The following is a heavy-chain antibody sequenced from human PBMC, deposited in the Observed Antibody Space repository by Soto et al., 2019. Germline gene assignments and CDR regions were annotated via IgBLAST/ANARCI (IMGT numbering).Heavy chain of an antibody. CDR2: ISNTGST. J-gene: IGHJ4*02. V-gene: IGHV4-59*01. CDR3: TRGISV. CDR1: GGPISGYY. Sequence: PSETLSLTCTVSGGPISGYYWKWFRQPPGKGLEWVGSISNTGSTSSSPSLESRVTISVDTSKNQFSLGLNSVTAADTAVYYCTRGISVWGQGTLVTVS. D-gene: IGHD3-10*01.